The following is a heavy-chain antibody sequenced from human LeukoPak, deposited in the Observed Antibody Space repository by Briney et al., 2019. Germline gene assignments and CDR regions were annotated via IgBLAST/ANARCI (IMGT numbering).Heavy chain of an antibody. J-gene: IGHJ4*02. Sequence: PWETLSLTCAVYGGSFSGYYWSWIRQPPGKGLEWIGEINHSGSTNYNPSLKSRVTISVDTSKNQFSLKLSSVTAADTAVYYCARDTYYYGSGSYQYYFDYWGQGTLVTVSS. CDR1: GGSFSGYY. CDR2: INHSGST. CDR3: ARDTYYYGSGSYQYYFDY. D-gene: IGHD3-10*01. V-gene: IGHV4-34*01.